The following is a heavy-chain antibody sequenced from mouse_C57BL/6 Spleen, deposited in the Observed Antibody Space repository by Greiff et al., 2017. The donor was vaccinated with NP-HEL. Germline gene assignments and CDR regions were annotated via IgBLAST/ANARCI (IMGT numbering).Heavy chain of an antibody. D-gene: IGHD4-1*01. V-gene: IGHV1-19*01. CDR2: INPYNGGT. Sequence: VQLQQSGPVLVKPGASVKMSCKASGYTFTDYYMNWVKQSHGKSLEWIGVINPYNGGTSYNQKFKGKATLTVDKSSSTAYMELNSLTSEDSAVYYCARGGVGRYFDVWGTGTTVTVSS. CDR1: GYTFTDYY. CDR3: ARGGVGRYFDV. J-gene: IGHJ1*03.